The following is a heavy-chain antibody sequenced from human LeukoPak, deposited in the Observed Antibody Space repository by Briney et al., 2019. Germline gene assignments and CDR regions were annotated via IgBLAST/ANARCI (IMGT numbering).Heavy chain of an antibody. D-gene: IGHD2-8*02. CDR3: AKGKAPGAVDWFDP. Sequence: PGGSLRLSCAASGFTFSKFCMMWVRQAPGKGLEWVSSIAGTGETYYAGSVKGRYTVSRDNSKSTLYLQINSLTAEDTALYYCAKGKAPGAVDWFDPWGQGTLVTVSS. CDR2: IAGTGET. V-gene: IGHV3-23*01. CDR1: GFTFSKFC. J-gene: IGHJ5*02.